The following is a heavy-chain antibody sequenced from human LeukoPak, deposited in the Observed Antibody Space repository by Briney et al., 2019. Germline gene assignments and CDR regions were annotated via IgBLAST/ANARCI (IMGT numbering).Heavy chain of an antibody. CDR2: ISYDGSNK. V-gene: IGHV3-30-3*01. J-gene: IGHJ4*02. CDR1: GFTFSSYA. CDR3: ASTIEGYNSRMS. Sequence: GGSLRLSCAASGFTFSSYAMHWVRQAPGKGLEWVAVISYDGSNKYYADSVKGRFTISRDNSKSTLYLQMNSLRAEDTAVYYCASTIEGYNSRMSWGQGTLVTVSS. D-gene: IGHD5-24*01.